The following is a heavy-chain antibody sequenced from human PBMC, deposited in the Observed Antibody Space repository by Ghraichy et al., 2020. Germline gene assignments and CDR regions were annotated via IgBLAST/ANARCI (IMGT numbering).Heavy chain of an antibody. CDR2: IYYSGST. CDR1: GGSISSYY. J-gene: IGHJ3*02. CDR3: ARGRSPFDI. Sequence: ETLSLTCTVSGGSISSYYWSWIRQPPGKGLEWIGYIYYSGSTNYNPSLKSRVTISVDTSKNQFSLKLSSVTAADTAVYYCARGRSPFDIWGQGTMVTVSS. D-gene: IGHD2-15*01. V-gene: IGHV4-59*01.